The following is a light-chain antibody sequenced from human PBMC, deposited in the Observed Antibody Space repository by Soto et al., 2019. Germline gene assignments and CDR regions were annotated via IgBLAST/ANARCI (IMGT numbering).Light chain of an antibody. Sequence: QSVLTQPPSVSGALGQRVTISCTGSSSNIGAGYDVHWYQQLPRTAPKLLIYGNSNRPSGVPDRFSGSKSGTSASLAITGLQAEDEADYYCQSYDSSLRVFGGGTELTV. CDR2: GNS. CDR1: SSNIGAGYD. V-gene: IGLV1-40*01. J-gene: IGLJ3*02. CDR3: QSYDSSLRV.